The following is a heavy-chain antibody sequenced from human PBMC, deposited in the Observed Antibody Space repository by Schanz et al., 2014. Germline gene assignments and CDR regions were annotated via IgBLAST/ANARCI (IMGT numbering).Heavy chain of an antibody. J-gene: IGHJ4*02. CDR3: ARVYRWQHILGHFDS. V-gene: IGHV1-18*01. D-gene: IGHD6-13*01. CDR1: GYTFTTYG. CDR2: INPDSGDT. Sequence: QVQLVQSGSEVKKPGASVKVSCKASGYTFTTYGISWVRQAPGQGLEWMGWINPDSGDTNYVQNFQGRVTMTRDTSITTAYMDLSRLTSDDTAVYYCARVYRWQHILGHFDSWGQGSLVTVSS.